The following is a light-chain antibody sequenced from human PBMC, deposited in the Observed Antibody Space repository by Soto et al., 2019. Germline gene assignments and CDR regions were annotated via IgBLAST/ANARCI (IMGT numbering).Light chain of an antibody. CDR3: QNYNRAPPELT. V-gene: IGKV1-27*01. CDR2: AAS. Sequence: DIQMTQSPSSLSASVGDRVTMTCRASQGISNSLAWYQRKPGKVPKLLIYAASTLASGVPSRFSGSGSGTDFTLTITSLQPEDVATYYCQNYNRAPPELTFGGGTKVEIK. J-gene: IGKJ4*01. CDR1: QGISNS.